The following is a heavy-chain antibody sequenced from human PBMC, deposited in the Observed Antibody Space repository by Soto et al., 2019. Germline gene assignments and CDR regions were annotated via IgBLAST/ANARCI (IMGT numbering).Heavy chain of an antibody. CDR2: ISGSGGST. CDR1: GFTFSSYA. D-gene: IGHD6-6*01. Sequence: WGSLRLSCAASGFTFSSYAMSWVRQAPGKGLEWVSAISGSGGSTYYADSVKGRFTISRDNSKNTLYLQMNSLRAEDTAVYYCAKIPLGSSSWTRYYYYGMDVWGQGTTVTVSS. CDR3: AKIPLGSSSWTRYYYYGMDV. J-gene: IGHJ6*02. V-gene: IGHV3-23*01.